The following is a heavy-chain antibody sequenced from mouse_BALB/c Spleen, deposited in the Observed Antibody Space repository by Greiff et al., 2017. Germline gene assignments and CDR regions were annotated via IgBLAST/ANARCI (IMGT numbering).Heavy chain of an antibody. V-gene: IGHV1-4*01. J-gene: IGHJ2*01. Sequence: VKLQQSGAELARPGASVKMSCKASGYTFTSYTMHWVKQRPGQGLEWIGYINPSSGYTNYNQKFKDKATLTADKSSSTAYMQLSSLTSEDSAVYYCARGGDWDAFDYWGQGTTLTVSS. CDR3: ARGGDWDAFDY. D-gene: IGHD4-1*01. CDR2: INPSSGYT. CDR1: GYTFTSYT.